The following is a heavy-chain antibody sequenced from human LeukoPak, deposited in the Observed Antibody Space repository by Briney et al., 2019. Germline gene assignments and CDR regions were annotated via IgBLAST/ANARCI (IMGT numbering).Heavy chain of an antibody. CDR2: ISGSGGGT. J-gene: IGHJ4*02. CDR1: GFTFSSYA. Sequence: GGSLRLSCAASGFTFSSYAMSWVRQAPGKGLEWVSGISGSGGGTYYADSVKGRFAISRDNSKNTLSLRMNSLRAKDTAVYYCAKDGYCSSANCYPAPYWGQGTLVTVSS. V-gene: IGHV3-23*01. D-gene: IGHD2-2*01. CDR3: AKDGYCSSANCYPAPY.